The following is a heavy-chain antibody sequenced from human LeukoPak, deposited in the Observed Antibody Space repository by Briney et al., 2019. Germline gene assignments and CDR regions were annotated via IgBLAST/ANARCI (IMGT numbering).Heavy chain of an antibody. CDR1: GFTFSSYG. CDR3: AKDRDSSSLPDY. D-gene: IGHD6-13*01. Sequence: GGSLRLSCAASGFTFSSYGMHWVRQAPGKGLEWVAFIRYDGSNKYYADSVKGRFTISRDNSKDTLYLQMNSLRAEDTAVYYCAKDRDSSSLPDYWGQGTLVTVSS. J-gene: IGHJ4*02. V-gene: IGHV3-30*02. CDR2: IRYDGSNK.